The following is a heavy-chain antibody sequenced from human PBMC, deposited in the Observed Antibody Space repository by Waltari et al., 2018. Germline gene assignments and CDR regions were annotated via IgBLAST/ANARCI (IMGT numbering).Heavy chain of an antibody. Sequence: QVQLQESGPGLVKPSQTLSLTCTVSGGSISSGSYYWSWIRQPAGKGLEWIGYIYTSGSTNYNPSLKSRVTISVDTSKNQFSLKLSSVTAADTAVYYCAGRGYSGYDYGFDPWGQGTLVTVS. CDR3: AGRGYSGYDYGFDP. D-gene: IGHD5-12*01. V-gene: IGHV4-61*09. CDR2: IYTSGST. CDR1: GGSISSGSYY. J-gene: IGHJ5*02.